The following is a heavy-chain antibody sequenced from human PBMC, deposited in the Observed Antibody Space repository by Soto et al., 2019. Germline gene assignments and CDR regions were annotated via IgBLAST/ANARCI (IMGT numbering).Heavy chain of an antibody. CDR3: ARDNSGSYFYPVGWFDP. D-gene: IGHD1-26*01. CDR1: GYTFTSYG. V-gene: IGHV1-18*01. CDR2: ISAYNGNT. Sequence: GASVKVSCKASGYTFTSYGISWVRQAPGQGLEWMGWISAYNGNTNYAQKLQGRVTMTTDTSTSTAYMELRSLRSDDTAVYYCARDNSGSYFYPVGWFDPWGQGTLVTVSS. J-gene: IGHJ5*02.